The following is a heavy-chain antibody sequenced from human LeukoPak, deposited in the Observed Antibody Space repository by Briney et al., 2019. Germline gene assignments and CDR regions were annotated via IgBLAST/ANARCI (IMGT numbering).Heavy chain of an antibody. CDR2: ISGSGGST. V-gene: IGHV3-23*01. CDR3: AKNPDALRFLEWLLGGYFDY. Sequence: GGSLRLSCAASGFTFSSYAMSWVRQAPGKGLEWVSAISGSGGSTYYADSVKGRFTISRDNSKNTLYLQMNSLRAEDTAVYYCAKNPDALRFLEWLLGGYFDYWGRGTLVTVSS. D-gene: IGHD3-3*01. CDR1: GFTFSSYA. J-gene: IGHJ4*02.